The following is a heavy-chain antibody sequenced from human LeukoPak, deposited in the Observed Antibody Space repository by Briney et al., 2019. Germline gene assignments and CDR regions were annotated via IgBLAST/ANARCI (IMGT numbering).Heavy chain of an antibody. CDR3: SRCGFYYHISGYEVTNWFDG. V-gene: IGHV4-34*01. CDR2: INHSGST. J-gene: IGHJ5*02. CDR1: GGAFSGFY. D-gene: IGHD3-22*01. Sequence: SETPAPTCAGYGGAFSGFYWSWFRQPPGKGLGGIGEINHSGSTNCNPSLKSRVTISALTSKTPYSLKPRYVTAADTAVYYCSRCGFYYHISGYEVTNWFDGGGQGTLVTASS.